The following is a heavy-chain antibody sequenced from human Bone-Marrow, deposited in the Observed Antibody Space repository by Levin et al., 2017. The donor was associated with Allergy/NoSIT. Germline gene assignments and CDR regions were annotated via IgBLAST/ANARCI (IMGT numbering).Heavy chain of an antibody. V-gene: IGHV4-38-2*02. CDR1: GYSISSDNY. D-gene: IGHD1-7*01. CDR2: ISHSGRT. Sequence: SSQTLSLTCAVSGYSISSDNYWGWIRQPPGEGLEWIGSISHSGRTFYSPSLKSRVTISLDTSKNQFSLGLTSVTAADTAVYYCARDRSGTAGHYWGPGTLVTVSS. J-gene: IGHJ4*02. CDR3: ARDRSGTAGHY.